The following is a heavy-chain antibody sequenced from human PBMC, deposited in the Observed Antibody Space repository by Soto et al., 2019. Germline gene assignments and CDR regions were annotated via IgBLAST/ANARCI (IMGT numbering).Heavy chain of an antibody. J-gene: IGHJ4*02. V-gene: IGHV3-73*02. Sequence: EVQLVESGGGLVQPGGSLKLSCAASGFTFSGSAMHWVRQASGKGLEWVGRIRSKANSYATAYAASVKGRFTISRDDSKNTAYLQMNSLKTEDTAVYYCIRVSGMRNYWGQGTLVTVSS. CDR2: IRSKANSYAT. CDR3: IRVSGMRNY. CDR1: GFTFSGSA. D-gene: IGHD3-10*01.